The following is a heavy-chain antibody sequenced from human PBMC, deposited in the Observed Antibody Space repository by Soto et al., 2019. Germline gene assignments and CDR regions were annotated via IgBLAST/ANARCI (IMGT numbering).Heavy chain of an antibody. J-gene: IGHJ4*02. CDR3: ARAMRAQYCSGGGCERYYFDY. CDR1: GGSISSYY. CDR2: IYYSGST. D-gene: IGHD2-15*01. V-gene: IGHV4-59*01. Sequence: SETLSLTCTVSGGSISSYYWSWIRQPPGKGLEWIGYIYYSGSTNYNPSLKSRVTTSVDTSKNQFSLKLSSVTAADTAVYYCARAMRAQYCSGGGCERYYFDYWGQGTLVTVSS.